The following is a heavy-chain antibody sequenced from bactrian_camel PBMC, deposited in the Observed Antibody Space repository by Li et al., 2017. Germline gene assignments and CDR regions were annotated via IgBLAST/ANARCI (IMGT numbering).Heavy chain of an antibody. CDR2: IDNDGRA. V-gene: IGHV3S53*01. J-gene: IGHJ4*01. CDR1: GSWENVYC. CDR3: AIRPDVIRCRESGCYTNCGQGGY. D-gene: IGHD1*01. Sequence: HVQLVESGGGSVQAGGSLRLSCVASGSWENVYCMGWVRQAPGKEREGIAAIDNDGRASYEDSVTGRFTVSQDKTPNTVYLQLNSLKPEDAGMYYCAIRPDVIRCRESGCYTNCGQGGYWGQGTQVTVS.